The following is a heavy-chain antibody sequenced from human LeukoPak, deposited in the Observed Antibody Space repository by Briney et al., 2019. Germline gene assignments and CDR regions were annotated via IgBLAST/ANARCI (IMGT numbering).Heavy chain of an antibody. CDR2: ISSSGTYI. Sequence: PGGSLRLSCATSGFTFSDYYMSWIRQAPGKGLEWVSYISSSGTYINSADSVKGRFTISRDYPMNSLYLQMRSLRAEDTAVYYCARQGGDILTGYLDYWGQGTLVTVSS. V-gene: IGHV3-11*03. J-gene: IGHJ4*02. CDR1: GFTFSDYY. D-gene: IGHD3-9*01. CDR3: ARQGGDILTGYLDY.